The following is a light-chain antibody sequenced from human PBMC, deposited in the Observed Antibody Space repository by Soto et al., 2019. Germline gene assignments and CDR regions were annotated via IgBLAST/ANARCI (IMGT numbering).Light chain of an antibody. V-gene: IGKV3-15*01. CDR1: QSVSSN. Sequence: EIVWTQSPCALSLSPRERATLSCRASQSVSSNLAWYQQKPGQAPRLLIYGASTRATGIPARFSGSGSGTEFTLTISSLQSEDFAVYYCQQYNNWPPWPFGQ. J-gene: IGKJ1*01. CDR3: QQYNNWPPWP. CDR2: GAS.